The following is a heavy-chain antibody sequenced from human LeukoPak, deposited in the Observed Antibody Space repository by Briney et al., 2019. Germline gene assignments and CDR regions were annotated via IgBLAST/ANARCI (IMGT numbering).Heavy chain of an antibody. J-gene: IGHJ4*02. CDR3: ARALYYDILTSYNDFDY. V-gene: IGHV3-23*01. Sequence: GGSLRLSCAASGFTFSSYAMSWVRQAPGKGLEWVSAISGSGGSTYYADSVKGRSTISRDNSKNTLYLQMNSLRAEDTAVYYCARALYYDILTSYNDFDYWGQGTLVTVSS. CDR1: GFTFSSYA. D-gene: IGHD3-9*01. CDR2: ISGSGGST.